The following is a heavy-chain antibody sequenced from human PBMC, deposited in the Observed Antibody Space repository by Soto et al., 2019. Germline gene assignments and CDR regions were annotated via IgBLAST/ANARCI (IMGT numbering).Heavy chain of an antibody. CDR1: GGSISSSSYY. V-gene: IGHV4-39*01. CDR3: ASYNGSSHKFDY. CDR2: IYYSGST. D-gene: IGHD6-6*01. J-gene: IGHJ4*02. Sequence: SETLSLTCTVSGGSISSSSYYWGWIRQPPGKGLEWIGSIYYSGSTYYNPSLKSRVTISVDTSKNQFSLKLSSVTAADTAVYYCASYNGSSHKFDYWGQGTLVTVSS.